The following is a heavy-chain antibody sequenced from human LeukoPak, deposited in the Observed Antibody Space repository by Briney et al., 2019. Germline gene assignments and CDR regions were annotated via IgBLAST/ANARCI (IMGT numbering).Heavy chain of an antibody. V-gene: IGHV1-2*02. J-gene: IGHJ4*02. D-gene: IGHD3-10*01. CDR2: INPNSGGT. CDR1: GYTFTGYY. Sequence: ASVKVSCKASGYTFTGYYMHWVRQAPGQGLEWMGWINPNSGGTNYAQKFQGRVTMTRDTSISTAYMELSRLRSDDTAVYYCAREGDRITMVRGVIKQGIDYWGQGTLVTVSS. CDR3: AREGDRITMVRGVIKQGIDY.